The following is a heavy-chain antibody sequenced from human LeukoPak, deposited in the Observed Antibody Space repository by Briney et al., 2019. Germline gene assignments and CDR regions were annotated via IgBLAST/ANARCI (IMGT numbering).Heavy chain of an antibody. CDR3: ARDGYGYSGFDY. V-gene: IGHV4-31*11. CDR1: GGSFSGYY. CDR2: IYYSGST. D-gene: IGHD2-21*01. Sequence: SETLSLTCAVYGGSFSGYYWSWIRQHPGKGLEWIGYIYYSGSTYYNPSLKSRVTISVDTSKNQFSLKLSSVTAADTAVYYCARDGYGYSGFDYWGQGTLVTVSS. J-gene: IGHJ4*02.